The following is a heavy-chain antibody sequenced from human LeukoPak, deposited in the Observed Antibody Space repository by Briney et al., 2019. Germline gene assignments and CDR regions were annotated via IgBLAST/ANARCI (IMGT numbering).Heavy chain of an antibody. CDR1: GYSITNGYY. Sequence: SETLSLTCTVSGYSITNGYYWGWIRPPPGKGLEWIGSIYHDGRIDYNPSLKSRVTISRDTSNDQFSLKLSSVTAADTAMYYCARDTSPGITGTYWGQGTLVTVSS. V-gene: IGHV4-38-2*02. D-gene: IGHD1-20*01. CDR2: IYHDGRI. J-gene: IGHJ4*02. CDR3: ARDTSPGITGTY.